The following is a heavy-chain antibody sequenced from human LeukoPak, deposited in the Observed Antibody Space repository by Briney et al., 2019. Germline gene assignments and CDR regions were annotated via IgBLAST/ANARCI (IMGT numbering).Heavy chain of an antibody. CDR1: GFTFSSYW. Sequence: HPGGPLRLSCAASGFTFSSYWMSWVRQAPGKGLEWVANIKQDGSEKYYVDSVKGRFTISRDNAKNSLYLQMNSLRAEDTAVYYCLIAAAWERWFDPWGQGTLVTVSS. CDR3: LIAAAWERWFDP. J-gene: IGHJ5*02. V-gene: IGHV3-7*01. CDR2: IKQDGSEK. D-gene: IGHD6-13*01.